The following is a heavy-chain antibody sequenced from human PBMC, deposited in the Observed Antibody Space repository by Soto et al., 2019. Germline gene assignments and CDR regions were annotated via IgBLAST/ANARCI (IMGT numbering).Heavy chain of an antibody. J-gene: IGHJ5*02. CDR3: ARGFITIFGVVINWFDP. D-gene: IGHD3-3*01. CDR1: GGSISSGGYY. V-gene: IGHV4-31*03. Sequence: SETLSLTCTVSGGSISSGGYYWSWIRQHPGKGLEWIGYIYYSGSTYYNPSLKSRVTISVDTSKNQFSLKLSSVTAADTAVYYCARGFITIFGVVINWFDPWGQGTLVTVSS. CDR2: IYYSGST.